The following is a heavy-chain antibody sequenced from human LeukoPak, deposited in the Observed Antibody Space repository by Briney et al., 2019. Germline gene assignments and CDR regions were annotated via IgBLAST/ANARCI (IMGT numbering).Heavy chain of an antibody. V-gene: IGHV3-53*01. Sequence: GGSLRLSCTVSGFTVSSNSMSWVRQAPGKGLEWVSFIYSGGNTLYSDSLKGRFTISRDNSKNTLYLQMNSLRAEDTAVYYCARRAGECSHPYDYWGQGTLVTVSS. CDR3: ARRAGECSHPYDY. CDR2: IYSGGNT. CDR1: GFTVSSNS. J-gene: IGHJ4*02. D-gene: IGHD2-21*01.